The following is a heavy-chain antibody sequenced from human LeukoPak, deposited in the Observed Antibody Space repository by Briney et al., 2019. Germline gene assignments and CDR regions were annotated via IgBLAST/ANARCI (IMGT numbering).Heavy chain of an antibody. CDR1: GYTLTELS. J-gene: IGHJ3*02. D-gene: IGHD3-22*01. Sequence: VASVKVSCKVSGYTLTELSMHWVRQAPGKGLEWMGGFDPEDGETIYAQKFQGRVTMTEDTSTDTAYMELSSLRSEDTAVYYCATSSPPRYYYDSSGYPRGAFDIWGQGTMVTVSS. CDR3: ATSSPPRYYYDSSGYPRGAFDI. V-gene: IGHV1-24*01. CDR2: FDPEDGET.